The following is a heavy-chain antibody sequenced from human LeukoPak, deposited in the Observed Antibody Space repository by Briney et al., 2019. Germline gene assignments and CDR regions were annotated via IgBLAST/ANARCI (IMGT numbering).Heavy chain of an antibody. Sequence: PSETLSLTCAVSGGSISSSNWWSWVRQPPGKGLEWVSYITSSSSTIYYADSVKGRFTISRDNAKNSLYLQMNSLRAEDTAVYYCARAPGISGWSSDYWGQGTLVTVSS. J-gene: IGHJ4*02. CDR3: ARAPGISGWSSDY. CDR2: ITSSSSTI. CDR1: GGSISSSN. V-gene: IGHV3-48*01. D-gene: IGHD6-19*01.